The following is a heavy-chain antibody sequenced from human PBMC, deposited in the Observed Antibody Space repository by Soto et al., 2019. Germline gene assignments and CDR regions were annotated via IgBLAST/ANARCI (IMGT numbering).Heavy chain of an antibody. CDR2: IYWDDDK. V-gene: IGHV2-5*02. Sequence: QITLKESGPPLVKPTQTLTLTCTFSGFSLSTSGVGVGWIRQPPGKALEWLALIYWDDDKRYSPSLKSRLTITKDTSKNQVVLTMTNMDPVDTATYYCAHRRIAARPRGWFDPWGQGTLVTVSS. CDR1: GFSLSTSGVG. J-gene: IGHJ5*02. CDR3: AHRRIAARPRGWFDP. D-gene: IGHD6-6*01.